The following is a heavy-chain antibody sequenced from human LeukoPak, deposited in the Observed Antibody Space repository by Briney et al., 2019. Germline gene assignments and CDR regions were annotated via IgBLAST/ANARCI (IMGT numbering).Heavy chain of an antibody. CDR1: GGSFSDYY. J-gene: IGHJ6*03. V-gene: IGHV4-34*01. CDR3: ARQRRVRGAKEVYYYYYYYMDV. D-gene: IGHD3-10*01. Sequence: SETLSLTCAVYGGSFSDYYWSWIRQPPGKGLEWIGVINHSGTTNYNPSLKSRVTISVDTSKSQFSLKLRSVTAADTAVYYCARQRRVRGAKEVYYYYYYYMDVWGKGTTVTISS. CDR2: INHSGTT.